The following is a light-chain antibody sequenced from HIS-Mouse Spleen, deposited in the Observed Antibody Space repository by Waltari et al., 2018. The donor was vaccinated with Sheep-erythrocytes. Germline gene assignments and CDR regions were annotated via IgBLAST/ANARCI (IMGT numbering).Light chain of an antibody. CDR3: QQSYSTPQFT. CDR1: QSISSY. V-gene: IGKV1-39*01. J-gene: IGKJ3*01. Sequence: DIQMTQSPSSLSASVGDRVTITCRAIQSISSYLNWYQQKPGKAPQLLIYAASSLQSGVPARFSGSGAGTDFTLTSSSLQPEDFATYYCQQSYSTPQFTFGPGTKVDIK. CDR2: AAS.